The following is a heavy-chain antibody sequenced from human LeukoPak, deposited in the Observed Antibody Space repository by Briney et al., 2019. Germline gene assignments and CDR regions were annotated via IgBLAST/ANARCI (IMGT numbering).Heavy chain of an antibody. CDR3: ARNWNYEGALDY. V-gene: IGHV1-46*01. J-gene: IGHJ4*02. CDR1: GYTFTSYY. CDR2: INPSGGST. D-gene: IGHD1-7*01. Sequence: ASVKVSRKASGYTFTSYYMHWVRQAPGQGLEWMGIINPSGGSTSYAQKFQGRVTMTRDMSTSTVYMELSSLRSEDTAVYYCARNWNYEGALDYWGQGTLVTVSS.